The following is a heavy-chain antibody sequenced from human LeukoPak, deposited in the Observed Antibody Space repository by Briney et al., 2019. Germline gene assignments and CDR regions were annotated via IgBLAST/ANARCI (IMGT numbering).Heavy chain of an antibody. D-gene: IGHD2-15*01. CDR2: ISDDGNNKK. CDR1: GFTFRSYG. Sequence: GGSLRLSCVVSGFTFRSYGMHWVRQAPGRGLEWVAVISDDGNNKKYYADSVKGRFTISRDNSKNTLHLQMNSLRAEDTAVYYCVNGGNLYFYFYGMDVWGQGTTVTVSS. CDR3: VNGGNLYFYFYGMDV. V-gene: IGHV3-30*18. J-gene: IGHJ6*02.